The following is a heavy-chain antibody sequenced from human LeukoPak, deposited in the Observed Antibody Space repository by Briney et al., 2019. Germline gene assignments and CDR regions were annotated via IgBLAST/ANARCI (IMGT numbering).Heavy chain of an antibody. CDR2: RSNDGSSK. J-gene: IGHJ4*02. CDR3: AKDGRLYYDSGVHHFDY. V-gene: IGHV3-30*18. Sequence: PGGSLRLSCAASGFTFSSYDMHWVRQAPGKGLEWVALRSNDGSSKYYTDSVKGRFTISRDNSKNTLYLQMNSLRAEDTAVYYCAKDGRLYYDSGVHHFDYWGQGTLVTVSS. D-gene: IGHD3-22*01. CDR1: GFTFSSYD.